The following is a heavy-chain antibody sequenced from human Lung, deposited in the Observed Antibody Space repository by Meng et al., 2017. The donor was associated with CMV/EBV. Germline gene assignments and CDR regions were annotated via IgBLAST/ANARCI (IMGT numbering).Heavy chain of an antibody. V-gene: IGHV3-30*04. D-gene: IGHD3-22*01. CDR3: ARDRLYYYDTSGYYYPRYFQH. J-gene: IGHJ1*01. CDR1: GFTFSNYA. CDR2: ISSDGSNK. Sequence: SCAASGFTFSNYAMHWVRQAPGKGLDWVAVISSDGSNKEYADPVKGRFTISRDNSKNTLYLHMNSLRAEDTAVYYCARDRLYYYDTSGYYYPRYFQHWGQGTLVTVSS.